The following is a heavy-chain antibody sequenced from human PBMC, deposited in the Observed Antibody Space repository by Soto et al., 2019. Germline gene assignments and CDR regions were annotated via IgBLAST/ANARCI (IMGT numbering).Heavy chain of an antibody. CDR3: AKDRLAVADESPFDS. CDR2: FSGIGGST. V-gene: IGHV3-23*01. Sequence: GGSLRLSCAASGFSFSNYAMSWVRQAPGKGLEWVSAFSGIGGSTYYADSVKGRFTISRDNSKNTLYLQMNSLRVEDTAVYYCAKDRLAVADESPFDSWGQGTLVTVSS. CDR1: GFSFSNYA. D-gene: IGHD6-19*01. J-gene: IGHJ4*02.